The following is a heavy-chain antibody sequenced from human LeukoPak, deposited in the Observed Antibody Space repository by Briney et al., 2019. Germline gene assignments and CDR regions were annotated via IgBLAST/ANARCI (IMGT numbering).Heavy chain of an antibody. CDR2: ISSSNYM. CDR3: AKVSLRWWGYVDY. V-gene: IGHV3-21*01. J-gene: IGHJ4*02. CDR1: GFSFSTYT. Sequence: GGSLRLSCAASGFSFSTYTMNWVRQAPGKGLEWVSSISSSNYMYYADSVKGRFTISRDDAKNSLYLQMNSLRAEDTAVYYCAKVSLRWWGYVDYWGQGTLVTVSS. D-gene: IGHD4-23*01.